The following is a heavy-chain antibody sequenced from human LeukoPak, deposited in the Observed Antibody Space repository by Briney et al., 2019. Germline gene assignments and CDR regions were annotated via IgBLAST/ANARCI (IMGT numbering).Heavy chain of an antibody. D-gene: IGHD6-19*01. CDR2: ISSSGSTI. J-gene: IGHJ4*02. CDR3: ARDPTIAVGPFDY. V-gene: IGHV3-11*04. CDR1: GFTFSDYY. Sequence: GGSLRLSCAASGFTFSDYYMSWIRQAPGKGLEWVSYISSSGSTIYYADSAKGRFTISRDNAKNSLYLQMNSLRAEDTAVYYCARDPTIAVGPFDYWGQGTLVTVSS.